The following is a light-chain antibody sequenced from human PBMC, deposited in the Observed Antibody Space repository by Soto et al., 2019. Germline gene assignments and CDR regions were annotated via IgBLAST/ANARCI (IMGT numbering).Light chain of an antibody. Sequence: QPVLTQSPSASASLGASVKLTCTLSSGHSSYAIACHQQQPEKGPRYLMKLNSDGSHSKGDGIPDRFSGSSSGAERYLAVSSLPSEEEADYYFQTWGTGTYVVFGGGTKLTVL. CDR2: LNSDGSH. CDR1: SGHSSYA. CDR3: QTWGTGTYVV. V-gene: IGLV4-69*01. J-gene: IGLJ2*01.